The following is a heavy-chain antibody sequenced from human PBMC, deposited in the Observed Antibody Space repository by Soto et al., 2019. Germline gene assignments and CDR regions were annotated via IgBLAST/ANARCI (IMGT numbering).Heavy chain of an antibody. CDR2: IYPGDSDA. CDR3: ARHPGIHHYYDSSGSADALDS. V-gene: IGHV5-51*01. J-gene: IGHJ3*02. D-gene: IGHD3-22*01. Sequence: ESLKISGKGSGYSFPTYWLAWVRQMPGKGLEWMGIIYPGDSDARYSPSFQGQVTMSADKSINTAYLQWSSLKASDTAMYFCARHPGIHHYYDSSGSADALDSWGQGTRITVS. CDR1: GYSFPTYW.